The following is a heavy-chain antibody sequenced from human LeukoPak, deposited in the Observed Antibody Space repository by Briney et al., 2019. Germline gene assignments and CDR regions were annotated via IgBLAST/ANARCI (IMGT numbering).Heavy chain of an antibody. Sequence: GGSLRLSCAASGFTFSSYGMHWVRQAPGKGLEWVAVIWYDGSNKCYADSVKGRFTISRDNSTNTLYLQMNSLRAEDTAVYYCARDNTTGYYYFDYWGQGTLVTVSS. CDR1: GFTFSSYG. D-gene: IGHD1-1*01. V-gene: IGHV3-33*01. J-gene: IGHJ4*02. CDR2: IWYDGSNK. CDR3: ARDNTTGYYYFDY.